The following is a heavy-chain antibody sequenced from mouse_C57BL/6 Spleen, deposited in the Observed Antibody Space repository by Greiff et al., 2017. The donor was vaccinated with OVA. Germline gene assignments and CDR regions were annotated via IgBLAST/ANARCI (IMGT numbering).Heavy chain of an antibody. Sequence: QVQLQQPGAELVRPGSSVKLSCKASGYTFTSYWMPWVKQRPIQGLEWIGNIDPSDSETHYNQKFKDKATLTVDKSSITAYMQLSSLTSEDSAVYYCARKYYDYPFAYWGQGTLVTVSA. D-gene: IGHD2-4*01. CDR1: GYTFTSYW. V-gene: IGHV1-52*01. J-gene: IGHJ3*01. CDR3: ARKYYDYPFAY. CDR2: IDPSDSET.